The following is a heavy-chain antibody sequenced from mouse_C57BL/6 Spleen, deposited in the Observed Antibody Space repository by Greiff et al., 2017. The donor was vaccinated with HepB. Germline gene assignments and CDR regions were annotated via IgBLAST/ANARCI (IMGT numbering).Heavy chain of an antibody. CDR2: ISYDGSN. J-gene: IGHJ4*01. CDR3: ARVAPSGAMDY. D-gene: IGHD3-1*01. Sequence: VQLKESGPGLVKPSQSLSLTCSVPGYSITSGYYWNWIRQFPGNKLEWMGYISYDGSNNYNPSLKNRISITRDTSKNQFFLKLNSVTTEDTATYYCARVAPSGAMDYWGQGTSVTVSS. V-gene: IGHV3-6*01. CDR1: GYSITSGYY.